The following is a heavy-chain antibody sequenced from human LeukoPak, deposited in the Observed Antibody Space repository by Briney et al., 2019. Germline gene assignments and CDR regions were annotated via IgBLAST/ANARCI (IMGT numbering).Heavy chain of an antibody. CDR3: AKAPSGSYIYYFDY. CDR2: ISGSGGST. CDR1: GFIVSSNY. D-gene: IGHD1-26*01. Sequence: PGGSLRLSCAVSGFIVSSNYMSWVRQAPGKGLEWVSAISGSGGSTYYADSVKGRFTISRDNSKNTLYLQMNSLRAEDTAVYYCAKAPSGSYIYYFDYWGQGTLVTVSS. J-gene: IGHJ4*02. V-gene: IGHV3-23*01.